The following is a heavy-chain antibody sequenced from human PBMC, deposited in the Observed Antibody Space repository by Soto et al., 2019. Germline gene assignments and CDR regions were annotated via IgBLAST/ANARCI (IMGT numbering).Heavy chain of an antibody. CDR1: GFTFSSFE. CDR3: ARATYSSSYYFDS. D-gene: IGHD6-6*01. V-gene: IGHV3-48*03. J-gene: IGHJ4*02. Sequence: EVQLVESGGGLVQPGGSLRLSCAASGFTFSSFEINWVHQAPGKGLEWVSKIGSSGSTIWYADSVKGRFTISRDNAKNSLYLQMNSLRGEDTAVYYCARATYSSSYYFDSWGQGTLVTVSS. CDR2: IGSSGSTI.